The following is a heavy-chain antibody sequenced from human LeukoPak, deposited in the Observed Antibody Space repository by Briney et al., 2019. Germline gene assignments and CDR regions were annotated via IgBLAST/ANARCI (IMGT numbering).Heavy chain of an antibody. CDR1: GFIFSSYS. CDR2: ISSSSSTM. D-gene: IGHD3-22*01. J-gene: IGHJ6*03. CDR3: AGTSGYYLGYYYYYMDV. V-gene: IGHV3-48*01. Sequence: GGSLRLSCAASGFIFSSYSMNWVRQAPGKGLEWVSYISSSSSTMYYAASVKGRFSISRDNAQNSLYLRMNSLRAEDTAVYYCAGTSGYYLGYYYYYMDVWGKGTTVTISS.